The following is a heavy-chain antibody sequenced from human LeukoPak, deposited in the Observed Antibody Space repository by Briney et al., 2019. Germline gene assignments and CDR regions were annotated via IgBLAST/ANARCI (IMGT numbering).Heavy chain of an antibody. CDR2: TSNRGNTI. CDR3: ARGDCSSTSCQGAYGMDV. CDR1: GFTFRNFA. D-gene: IGHD2-2*01. Sequence: GGSLRLSCAASGFTFRNFAMNWVRQAPGKGLEWVSYTSNRGNTIYYADSVKGRFTISRDNAKNSLYLQMNSLRTEDTAVYYCARGDCSSTSCQGAYGMDVWGQGTTVTVSS. V-gene: IGHV3-48*04. J-gene: IGHJ6*02.